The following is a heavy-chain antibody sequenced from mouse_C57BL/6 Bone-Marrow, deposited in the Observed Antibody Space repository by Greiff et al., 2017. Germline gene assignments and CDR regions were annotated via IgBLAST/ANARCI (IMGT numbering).Heavy chain of an antibody. D-gene: IGHD1-1*01. V-gene: IGHV8-12*01. CDR2: IYWDDDK. J-gene: IGHJ1*03. CDR3: ARGAAWGDYYGSSYWYFGV. Sequence: QVTLKVSGPGILQSSQTLSLTCSFSGFSLSTSGMGVSWIRQPSGKGLEWLAHIYWDDDKRYNPSLKSRLTISKDTSRNQVILKITSVDTADTATCYCARGAAWGDYYGSSYWYFGVWGTGPTVTVSS. CDR1: GFSLSTSGMG.